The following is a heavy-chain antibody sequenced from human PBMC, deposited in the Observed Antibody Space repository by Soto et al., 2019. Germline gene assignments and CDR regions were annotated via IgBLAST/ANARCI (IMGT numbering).Heavy chain of an antibody. CDR1: GFTFRSFA. CDR3: AKDSNGDYVGGFDF. V-gene: IGHV3-23*04. Sequence: EVRLVESGGDLVQPGGSLKLSCAASGFTFRSFAMSWVRQAPGKGPEWVSGISGNGGRTYYADSVKGLFTISRDNSKSTLYLQMDSLRAEDTAVYYCAKDSNGDYVGGFDFRGQGTMVIVSS. J-gene: IGHJ3*01. D-gene: IGHD4-17*01. CDR2: ISGNGGRT.